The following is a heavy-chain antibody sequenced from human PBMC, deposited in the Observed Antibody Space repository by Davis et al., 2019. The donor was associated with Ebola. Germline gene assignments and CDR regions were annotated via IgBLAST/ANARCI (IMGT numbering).Heavy chain of an antibody. V-gene: IGHV4-59*01. D-gene: IGHD2-15*01. CDR3: ARGVPRYCSGGSCYSGWFDP. Sequence: PSETLSLTCTVSGGSISSYYWSWIRQPPGKGLEWIGYIYYSGSTNYNPSLKSRVTISVDTSKNQFSLKLSSVTAADTAVYYCARGVPRYCSGGSCYSGWFDPWGQGTLVTVSS. J-gene: IGHJ5*02. CDR2: IYYSGST. CDR1: GGSISSYY.